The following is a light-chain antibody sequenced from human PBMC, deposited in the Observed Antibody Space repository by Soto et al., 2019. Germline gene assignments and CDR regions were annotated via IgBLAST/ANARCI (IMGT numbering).Light chain of an antibody. CDR2: KAS. V-gene: IGKV1-5*03. Sequence: DIQMTQSPSTLSGSVGDRVTITCRASQTISSWLAWYQQKPGKAPKLLIYKASTLKSGVPSRFSGSGSGTEFTLTISSLQPDDFATYYCQQYGTSPPLTFGAGTRVEV. J-gene: IGKJ4*01. CDR1: QTISSW. CDR3: QQYGTSPPLT.